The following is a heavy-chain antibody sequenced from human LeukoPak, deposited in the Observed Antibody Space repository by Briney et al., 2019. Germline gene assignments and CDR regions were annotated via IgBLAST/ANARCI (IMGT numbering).Heavy chain of an antibody. D-gene: IGHD6-13*01. CDR2: ISANGGST. Sequence: GGSLRLSCAASGFTFSSYGMHWVRHAPGKGLVWVSTISANGGSTYYADSVKGRFTVSRDNSKNTLYLQMNSLRAEDTAVYYCAPRTAPAGTLSYWGQGTLVTVSS. V-gene: IGHV3-23*01. J-gene: IGHJ4*02. CDR3: APRTAPAGTLSY. CDR1: GFTFSSYG.